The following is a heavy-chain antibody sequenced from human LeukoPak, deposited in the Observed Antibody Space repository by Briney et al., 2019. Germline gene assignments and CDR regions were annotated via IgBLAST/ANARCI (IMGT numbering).Heavy chain of an antibody. J-gene: IGHJ4*02. CDR2: IWYDGSKK. Sequence: GGSLRLSCAASGFTFSSYGMHWVRQAPGKGLEWVAVIWYDGSKKYYADSVKGRFTISRDNSKNTLYLQMNSLRAEDTAVYYCARDSFGYCSGGSCDPFDYWGQGTLVTVSS. V-gene: IGHV3-33*01. CDR1: GFTFSSYG. D-gene: IGHD2-15*01. CDR3: ARDSFGYCSGGSCDPFDY.